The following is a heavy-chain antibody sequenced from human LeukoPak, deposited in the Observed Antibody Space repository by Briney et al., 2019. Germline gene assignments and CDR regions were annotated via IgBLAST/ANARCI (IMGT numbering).Heavy chain of an antibody. CDR2: TRYSGNT. CDR3: ARHGAWAPLDY. Sequence: SETLSLTCTVSSGFLSSSSYYWAWIRQPPGKGLEWIGSTRYSGNTYYNPSLKSRLTISVDTSKNQFSLNLNSVTAADTAVYFCARHGAWAPLDYWDQGTLVTVS. J-gene: IGHJ4*02. D-gene: IGHD4-17*01. V-gene: IGHV4-39*01. CDR1: SGFLSSSSYY.